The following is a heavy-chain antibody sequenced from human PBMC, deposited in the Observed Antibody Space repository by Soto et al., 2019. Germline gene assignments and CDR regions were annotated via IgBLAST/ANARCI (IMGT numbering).Heavy chain of an antibody. V-gene: IGHV1-69*13. J-gene: IGHJ4*02. CDR2: IIPIFGTA. CDR3: AREKQLVPRYYFDY. CDR1: GGTFSSYA. D-gene: IGHD6-6*01. Sequence: SVKVSCKASGGTFSSYAISWVRQAPGQGLEWMGGIIPIFGTANYAQKFQGRVTITADESTGTAYMELSSLRSEDTAVYYCAREKQLVPRYYFDYWGQGTLVTVSS.